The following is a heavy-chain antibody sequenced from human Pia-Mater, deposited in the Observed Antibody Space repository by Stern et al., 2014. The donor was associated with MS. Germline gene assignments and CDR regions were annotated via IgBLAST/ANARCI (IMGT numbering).Heavy chain of an antibody. CDR3: AKETWMYYFDY. V-gene: IGHV3-9*01. J-gene: IGHJ4*02. CDR1: GFTFDDYA. CDR2: ISWNRGSI. Sequence: EVQLGESGGGLVQPGRSLRLSCAASGFTFDDYAMHWVRQAPGKGLDWVSGISWNRGSIGYADSVKGRFTISRDNAKNSLYLQMNSLRAEDTALYYCAKETWMYYFDYWGQGTLVTVSS. D-gene: IGHD2-2*03.